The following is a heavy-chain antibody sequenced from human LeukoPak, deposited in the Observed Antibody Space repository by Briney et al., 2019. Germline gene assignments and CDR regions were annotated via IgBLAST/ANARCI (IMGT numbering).Heavy chain of an antibody. CDR2: ISSSSSTI. CDR3: ARAGSSSWSFFDY. D-gene: IGHD6-13*01. Sequence: GGSLRLSCAASGFTFSSYEMNWVRQAPGKGLEWVSYISSSSSTIYYADSVKGRFTISRDNAKNSLYLQMKSLRAEDTAVYYCARAGSSSWSFFDYWGQGTLVTVSS. V-gene: IGHV3-48*01. CDR1: GFTFSSYE. J-gene: IGHJ4*02.